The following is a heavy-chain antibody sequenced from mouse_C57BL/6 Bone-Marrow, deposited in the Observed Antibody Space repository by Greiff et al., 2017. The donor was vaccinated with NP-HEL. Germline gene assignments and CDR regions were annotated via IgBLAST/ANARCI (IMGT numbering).Heavy chain of an antibody. CDR2: ISYSGST. Sequence: EVQLQQSGPGMVKPSQSLSLTCTVTGYSITSGYDWHWIRHFPGNKLEWMGHISYSGSTNYNPSLKSRISITHDTSKNHFFLKLNSVTTEDTATYYCARGRYYAMDYWGQGTSVTVSS. J-gene: IGHJ4*01. CDR3: ARGRYYAMDY. CDR1: GYSITSGYD. V-gene: IGHV3-1*01.